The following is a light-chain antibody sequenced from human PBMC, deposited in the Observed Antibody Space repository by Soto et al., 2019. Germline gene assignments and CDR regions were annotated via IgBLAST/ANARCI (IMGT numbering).Light chain of an antibody. V-gene: IGKV3-20*01. Sequence: EIVLTQSPDTLSLSPGERATLSCRASQSADSTYLAWYQQRPGQAPRLLIYATSSRAAGTPDRFSGSGSGTDFTLTISRLEPEDFALYYCQQYDTPPPLYTFGLGTRLDIK. CDR3: QQYDTPPPLYT. J-gene: IGKJ2*01. CDR2: ATS. CDR1: QSADSTY.